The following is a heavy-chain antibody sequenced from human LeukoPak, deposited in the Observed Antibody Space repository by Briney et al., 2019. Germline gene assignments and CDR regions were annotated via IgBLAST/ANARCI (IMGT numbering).Heavy chain of an antibody. Sequence: GGSLRLSCSASGFTFNNYWMNWVRQAPGEGLEWVANIREDGSEKHYVDSVKGRFTISRDNAKNSLYLQMNSLRAEDTAVYYCARDNGVRAFDIWGQGTMVTVSS. CDR3: ARDNGVRAFDI. D-gene: IGHD2-8*01. CDR1: GFTFNNYW. CDR2: IREDGSEK. J-gene: IGHJ3*02. V-gene: IGHV3-7*01.